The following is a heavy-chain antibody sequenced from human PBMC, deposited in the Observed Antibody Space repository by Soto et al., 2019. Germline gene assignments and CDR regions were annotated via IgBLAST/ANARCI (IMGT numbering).Heavy chain of an antibody. CDR3: ARGFAGYSSSSPLGY. V-gene: IGHV1-18*01. Sequence: ASVKVSCKASGYTFTSYGISWVRQAPGQGLEWMGWISAYNGNTNYAQKLQGRVTMTTDTSTSTAYMELRSLRSDDTAVYYCARGFAGYSSSSPLGYWGQGTLVTVSS. J-gene: IGHJ4*02. D-gene: IGHD6-6*01. CDR1: GYTFTSYG. CDR2: ISAYNGNT.